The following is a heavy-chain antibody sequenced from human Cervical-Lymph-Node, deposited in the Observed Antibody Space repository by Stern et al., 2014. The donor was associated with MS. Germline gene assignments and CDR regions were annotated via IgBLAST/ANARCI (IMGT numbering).Heavy chain of an antibody. D-gene: IGHD2/OR15-2a*01. V-gene: IGHV3-11*01. CDR2: MRNSGLTI. CDR1: GFPFSDYY. J-gene: IGHJ6*02. CDR3: ARVPRTTVLTHGMDV. Sequence: VQLVESGGGLVKPGGSLRLSCAASGFPFSDYYMNWVRQAPGKGLEWVSYMRNSGLTIHYADSVRGRFTISRDNAKNSLYLQMNSLRAEDTAVYYCARVPRTTVLTHGMDVWGQGTTVTVSS.